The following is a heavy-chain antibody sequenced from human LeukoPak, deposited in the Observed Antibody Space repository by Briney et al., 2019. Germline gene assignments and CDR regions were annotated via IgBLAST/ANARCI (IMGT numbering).Heavy chain of an antibody. Sequence: PGGSLRLSCAASGFTFSSYAVSRVRQAPGKGLEWVSTISGTGDSTYYADSVKGRFSISRDNSRNTLYLQMNRLTADDTAVYFCARPGITMVIVGPYYFDYWGRGTLVTVSS. V-gene: IGHV3-23*01. CDR1: GFTFSSYA. CDR2: ISGTGDST. D-gene: IGHD3-10*01. J-gene: IGHJ4*02. CDR3: ARPGITMVIVGPYYFDY.